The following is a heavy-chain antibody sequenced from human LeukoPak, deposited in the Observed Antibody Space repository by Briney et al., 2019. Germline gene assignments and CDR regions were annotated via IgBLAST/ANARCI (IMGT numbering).Heavy chain of an antibody. CDR2: IDHSGNA. D-gene: IGHD4-17*01. CDR3: ARGQGTVTTH. CDR1: GGSFSGYY. Sequence: SETLSLTCAVSGGSFSGYYWTWIRQPPGKGLEWIGEIDHSGNANYNPSLKSRVTISLDMSENHFSLKLTSVTAADTAVYYCARGQGTVTTHWGQGTLVTVSS. V-gene: IGHV4-34*01. J-gene: IGHJ4*02.